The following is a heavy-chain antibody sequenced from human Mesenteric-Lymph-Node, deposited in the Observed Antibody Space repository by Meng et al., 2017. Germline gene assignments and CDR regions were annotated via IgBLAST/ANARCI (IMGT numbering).Heavy chain of an antibody. Sequence: QVRLPESGPGLVTPSQTLALTCTVSGGSISSGTYYWGWIRQLPGKGLEWIAYIHYSGSTYYSPSLKSRVTISVDTSKNQLSLKLSSMTAADTAVYYCARYVFDSSSLYSNWFDPWGQGTLVTVSS. D-gene: IGHD3-22*01. CDR3: ARYVFDSSSLYSNWFDP. CDR2: IHYSGST. V-gene: IGHV4-31*04. CDR1: GGSISSGTYY. J-gene: IGHJ5*02.